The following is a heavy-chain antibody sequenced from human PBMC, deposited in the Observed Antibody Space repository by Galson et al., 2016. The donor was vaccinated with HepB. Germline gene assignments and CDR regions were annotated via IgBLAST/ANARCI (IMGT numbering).Heavy chain of an antibody. J-gene: IGHJ4*02. V-gene: IGHV5-51*01. CDR2: IYPGNSET. CDR3: ARPSTGYYPGFDS. D-gene: IGHD1-26*01. CDR1: GYTFSTYW. Sequence: QSGAEVTKTGEPLQISCVGSGYTFSTYWLVWVRQMPGKGLEWMGSIYPGNSETRYSPPFQGQVTISGDKSNSIAYLQWTSLKASDTAMYYGARPSTGYYPGFDSWGQGTLVTVSS.